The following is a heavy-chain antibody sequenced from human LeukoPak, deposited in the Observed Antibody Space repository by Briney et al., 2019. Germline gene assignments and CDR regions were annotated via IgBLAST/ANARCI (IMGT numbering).Heavy chain of an antibody. CDR1: GYTFSSYS. V-gene: IGHV1-46*01. CDR3: VRADCSSSSCYSGPRA. Sequence: ASVKVSCKASGYTFSSYSMHWMRQAPGQGLEWMGVINPSGDSTNYAQKFQGRVTMTRDMSTSTVYMELSSLGSEDTAVYYCVRADCSSSSCYSGPRAWGQGTLVTDSS. D-gene: IGHD2-2*01. J-gene: IGHJ4*02. CDR2: INPSGDST.